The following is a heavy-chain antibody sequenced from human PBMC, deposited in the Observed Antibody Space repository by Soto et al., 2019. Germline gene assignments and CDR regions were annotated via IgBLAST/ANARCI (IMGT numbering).Heavy chain of an antibody. J-gene: IGHJ5*02. V-gene: IGHV4-34*01. CDR3: ARGGYYYGSGSYYKSGWFDP. D-gene: IGHD3-10*01. Sequence: KPSETLSLTCAVYGGSFSGYYWSWIRQPPGKGLEWIGEINHSGSTNYNPSLKSRVTISVDTSKNQFSLKLSSVTAADTAVYYCARGGYYYGSGSYYKSGWFDPWGQGTLVPVSS. CDR1: GGSFSGYY. CDR2: INHSGST.